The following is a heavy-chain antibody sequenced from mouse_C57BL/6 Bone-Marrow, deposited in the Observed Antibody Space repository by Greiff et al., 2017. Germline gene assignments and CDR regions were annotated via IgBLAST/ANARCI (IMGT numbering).Heavy chain of an antibody. D-gene: IGHD1-1*01. CDR1: GFNIKDDY. CDR3: TTGATVFYFDY. V-gene: IGHV14-4*01. Sequence: VQLKQSGAELVRPGASVKLSCTASGFNIKDDYMHWVKQRPEQGLEWIGWIDPENGDTEYASKFQGKATITADTSSNTAYLQLSSLTSEDTAFYYCTTGATVFYFDYWGQGTTLTVSS. CDR2: IDPENGDT. J-gene: IGHJ2*01.